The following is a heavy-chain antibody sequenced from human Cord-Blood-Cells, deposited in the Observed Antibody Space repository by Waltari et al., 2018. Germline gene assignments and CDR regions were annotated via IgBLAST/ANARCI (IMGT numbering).Heavy chain of an antibody. CDR2: INAGNGNT. CDR1: GYTFTSYA. J-gene: IGHJ4*02. CDR3: ARDHSYGYFDY. V-gene: IGHV1-3*01. Sequence: QVQLVQSGAEVKKPGASVKVSCKASGYTFTSYAMHWVRQAPGQRLEWMGWINAGNGNTKYSQKFKGRVTITRDTSASTAYMELSSLRSEDTAVYYCARDHSYGYFDYWGQGTLVTVSS. D-gene: IGHD5-18*01.